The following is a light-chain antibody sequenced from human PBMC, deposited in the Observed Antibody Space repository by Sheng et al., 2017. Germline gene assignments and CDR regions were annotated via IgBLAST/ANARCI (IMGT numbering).Light chain of an antibody. Sequence: DIQMTQSPSTLSASVGDRVTITCRASQSISSWLAWFQQKPGKAPNLLIYKASSLESGVPSRFSGSGSGTEFTLTINSLQPDDFATYYCQQLNSYPLTFGPGTKRGYQT. J-gene: IGKJ3*01. CDR3: QQLNSYPLT. CDR1: QSISSW. V-gene: IGKV1-5*03. CDR2: KAS.